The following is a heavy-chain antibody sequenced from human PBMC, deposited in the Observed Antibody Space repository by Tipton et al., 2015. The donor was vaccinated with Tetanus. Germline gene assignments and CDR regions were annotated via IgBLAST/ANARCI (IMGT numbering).Heavy chain of an antibody. CDR2: VSYSGRT. D-gene: IGHD3-3*02. V-gene: IGHV4-39*02. J-gene: IGHJ2*01. Sequence: GLVKPSETLSLTCIVSGGSLRSSDYYGAWVRQSPVKGLEWIGSVSYSGRTYYNPSLKSRVTMSVDTSKKDFSVRLTSATAADTAVYYCARERIRLIGEVIFRFFDLWGRGTLVTVSS. CDR1: GGSLRSSDYY. CDR3: ARERIRLIGEVIFRFFDL.